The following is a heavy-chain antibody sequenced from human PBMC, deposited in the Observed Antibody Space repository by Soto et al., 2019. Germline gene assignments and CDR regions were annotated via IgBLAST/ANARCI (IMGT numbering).Heavy chain of an antibody. V-gene: IGHV1-69*01. J-gene: IGHJ6*02. Sequence: QVQLVQSGAEVKKPGSSVKVSCKASGGTFSSYAISWVRQAPGQGLEWMGGIIPIFGTANYAQKFQGRVTITADESTSTAYMELSSLRSEDTAVYYCGRKHRYYDFWSGYYTHYYYYGMDVWGQGTTVTVSS. CDR1: GGTFSSYA. CDR3: GRKHRYYDFWSGYYTHYYYYGMDV. D-gene: IGHD3-3*01. CDR2: IIPIFGTA.